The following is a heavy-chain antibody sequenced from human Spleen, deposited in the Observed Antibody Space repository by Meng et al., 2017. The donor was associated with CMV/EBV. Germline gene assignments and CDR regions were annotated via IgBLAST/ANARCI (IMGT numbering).Heavy chain of an antibody. CDR3: ARSIMVAGSLYYYAMGV. Sequence: GGSLRLSCKGSGYSFTSYWIGWVRQMPGKGLEWMGNIHPGDSDTRYGPSFQGQVTISADKSISTAYLQLSSLKASDTAMYYCARSIMVAGSLYYYAMGVWGQGTTVTVSS. J-gene: IGHJ6*02. D-gene: IGHD6-19*01. CDR1: GYSFTSYW. V-gene: IGHV5-51*01. CDR2: IHPGDSDT.